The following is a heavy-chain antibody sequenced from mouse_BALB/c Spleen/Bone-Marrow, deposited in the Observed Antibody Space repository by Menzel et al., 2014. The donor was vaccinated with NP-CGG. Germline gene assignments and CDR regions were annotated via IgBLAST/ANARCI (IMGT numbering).Heavy chain of an antibody. CDR2: IYPGDGST. D-gene: IGHD2-2*01. V-gene: IGHV1S56*01. CDR3: AICYGYDEFAY. Sequence: QVQLQQPGPALVKPGASVKMSCKASCYTFTSYYIHWVKQRPGQGLEWIGWIYPGDGSTKYNEKFKGKTTLTADKSSSTAYMLLSSLTSEDSAIYFCAICYGYDEFAYWGQGTLVNVSA. CDR1: CYTFTSYY. J-gene: IGHJ3*01.